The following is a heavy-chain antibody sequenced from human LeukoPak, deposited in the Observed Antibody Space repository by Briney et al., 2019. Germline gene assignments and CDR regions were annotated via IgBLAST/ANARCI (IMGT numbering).Heavy chain of an antibody. J-gene: IGHJ4*02. V-gene: IGHV3-30*18. CDR3: AKSSYDTSGHYYVGN. CDR1: GFSFYDYD. D-gene: IGHD3-22*01. CDR2: IFSDGGNK. Sequence: GRSLRLSCAASGFSFYDYDMHWVRQAPGKGLEWVSVIFSDGGNKYYADSVRGRFTISRDNSKNTLYLQMSGLRAEDTAVYYCAKSSYDTSGHYYVGNWGQGTLVTVSS.